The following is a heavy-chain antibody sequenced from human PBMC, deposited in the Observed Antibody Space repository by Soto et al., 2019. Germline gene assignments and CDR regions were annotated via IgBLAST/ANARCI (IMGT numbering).Heavy chain of an antibody. CDR2: ILHDGSFQ. D-gene: IGHD2-15*01. Sequence: VQLVESGGGFVQPGGSLRLSCAASGFAFSSSGMHWVRKGPGKGLEWVAVILHDGSFQYYADSVKGRSTISRDNSKNTLFLEVNNLREDDTALYYCVKDSCGGTCYLDSWGQGTLVTVAS. V-gene: IGHV3-30*18. J-gene: IGHJ4*02. CDR1: GFAFSSSG. CDR3: VKDSCGGTCYLDS.